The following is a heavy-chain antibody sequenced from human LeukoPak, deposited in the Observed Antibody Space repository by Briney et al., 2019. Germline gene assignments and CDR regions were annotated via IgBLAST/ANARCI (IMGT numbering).Heavy chain of an antibody. CDR2: INHSGST. CDR1: GFNLNDYY. V-gene: IGHV4-34*01. D-gene: IGHD3-3*01. CDR3: ARDRGKIFGVAHGFDY. J-gene: IGHJ4*02. Sequence: KAGGSLRLSCAASGFNLNDYYMSWIRQPPGKGLEWIGEINHSGSTNYNPSLKSRVTISVDTSKNQFSLKLSSVTAADTAVYYCARDRGKIFGVAHGFDYWGQGTLVTVSS.